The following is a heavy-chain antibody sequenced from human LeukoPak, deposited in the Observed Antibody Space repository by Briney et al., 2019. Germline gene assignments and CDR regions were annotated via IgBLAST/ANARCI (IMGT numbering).Heavy chain of an antibody. V-gene: IGHV3-53*01. CDR1: GFTFSSNY. CDR3: ARDGGMTHYYRLDY. CDR2: IYSGGST. Sequence: PGGSLRLSCAASGFTFSSNYMSWVRQAPGKGLEWVSVIYSGGSTYYADSVKGRFTISRDNAKNSLYLQMNSLRAEDTAVYYCARDGGMTHYYRLDYWGQGTLVTVSS. J-gene: IGHJ4*02. D-gene: IGHD3-10*01.